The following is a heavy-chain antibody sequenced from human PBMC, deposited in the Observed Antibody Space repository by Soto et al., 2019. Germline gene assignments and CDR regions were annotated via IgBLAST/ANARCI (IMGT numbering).Heavy chain of an antibody. CDR2: ITPFESDT. V-gene: IGHV1-45*02. D-gene: IGHD3-16*01. J-gene: IGHJ3*02. CDR1: GYTFTFRY. Sequence: SSVKVSCKASGYTFTFRYLHWGRQAPGQALEWMGWITPFESDTNYAQKFQDRVTITRDRSVSTAYMELSNLRSDDTAMYYCARSPFGGSDAFDIWGQGTMVTVSS. CDR3: ARSPFGGSDAFDI.